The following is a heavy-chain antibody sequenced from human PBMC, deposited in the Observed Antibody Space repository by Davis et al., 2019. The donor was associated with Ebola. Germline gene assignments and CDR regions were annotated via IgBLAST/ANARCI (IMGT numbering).Heavy chain of an antibody. CDR3: AKDYRGRRYFDL. CDR2: ISWNSGSI. V-gene: IGHV3-9*01. J-gene: IGHJ2*01. Sequence: PGGSLRLSCAASGFTFDDYAMHWVRQAPGKGLEWVSGISWNSGSIGYADSVKGRFTISRDNAKNSLYLQMNSLRAEDTALYYCAKDYRGRRYFDLWGRGTLVTVSS. CDR1: GFTFDDYA. D-gene: IGHD1-14*01.